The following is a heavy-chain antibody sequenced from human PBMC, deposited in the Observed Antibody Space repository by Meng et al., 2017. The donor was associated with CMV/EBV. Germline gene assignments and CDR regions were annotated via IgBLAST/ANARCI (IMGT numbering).Heavy chain of an antibody. CDR3: AREGEEGAVAVGPYYFDY. CDR2: ISSSSSYI. J-gene: IGHJ4*02. Sequence: GESLKISCAASGFTFSSYSMNWVRQAPGKGLEWVSSISSSSSYIYYADSVKGRFTISRDNAKNSLYLQMNSLRAEDTAVYYCAREGEEGAVAVGPYYFDYWSQGTLVTVSS. CDR1: GFTFSSYS. D-gene: IGHD6-19*01. V-gene: IGHV3-21*01.